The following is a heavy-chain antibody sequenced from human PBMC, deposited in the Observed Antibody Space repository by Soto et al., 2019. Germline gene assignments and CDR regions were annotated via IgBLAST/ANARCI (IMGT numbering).Heavy chain of an antibody. J-gene: IGHJ6*02. V-gene: IGHV5-51*01. Sequence: GESRKISCKGSGYSFTSYWIGWVRQMPGKGLEWMGIIYPGDSDTRYSPSFQGQVTISADKSISTAYLQWSSLKASDTAMYYCARHKRCSSTSCWAYYYGMDVWGQGTTVTVSS. CDR2: IYPGDSDT. CDR3: ARHKRCSSTSCWAYYYGMDV. D-gene: IGHD2-2*01. CDR1: GYSFTSYW.